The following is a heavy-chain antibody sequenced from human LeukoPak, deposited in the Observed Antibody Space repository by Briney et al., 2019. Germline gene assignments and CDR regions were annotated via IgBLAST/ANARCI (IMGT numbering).Heavy chain of an antibody. V-gene: IGHV4-34*01. Sequence: SETLSLTCAVYGGSFSGYYWSWIRQPPGKGLEWIGEINHSGSTNYNPSLKSRVTISVDTSKNQFSLKLSSVTAADTAVYYCARGAGYSSSWYDYYYGMDVWGQGTTVTVSS. J-gene: IGHJ6*02. CDR3: ARGAGYSSSWYDYYYGMDV. CDR2: INHSGST. CDR1: GGSFSGYY. D-gene: IGHD6-13*01.